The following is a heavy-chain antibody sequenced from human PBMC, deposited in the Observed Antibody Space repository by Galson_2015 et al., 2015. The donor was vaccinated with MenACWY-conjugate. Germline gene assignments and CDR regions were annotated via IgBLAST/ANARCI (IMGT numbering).Heavy chain of an antibody. CDR2: ISYEGSNK. Sequence: SLRLSCAASGFTFTSYALHWVRQAPGKGLEWVAVISYEGSNKYYADSVKGRFTISRDNSKNTLYLQMNSLRAEDTAVYYCARERGCGDCVFDYWGQGTLVTVSS. CDR3: ARERGCGDCVFDY. D-gene: IGHD2-21*02. CDR1: GFTFTSYA. J-gene: IGHJ4*02. V-gene: IGHV3-30*04.